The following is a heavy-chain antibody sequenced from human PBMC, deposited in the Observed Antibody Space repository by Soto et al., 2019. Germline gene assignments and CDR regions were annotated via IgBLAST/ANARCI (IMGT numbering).Heavy chain of an antibody. Sequence: QVQLVESGGGLVKPGGSLRLSCAASGFTFSDYYMSWIRQAPGKGLEWVSYISSSGTTIYYADSVKGRFTIPRDNAKKSLYLQMNSLKTEHTAVYYCARDKEVEATERDAFDIWGQGTMVNVSS. D-gene: IGHD1-26*01. J-gene: IGHJ3*02. CDR3: ARDKEVEATERDAFDI. CDR2: ISSSGTTI. V-gene: IGHV3-11*01. CDR1: GFTFSDYY.